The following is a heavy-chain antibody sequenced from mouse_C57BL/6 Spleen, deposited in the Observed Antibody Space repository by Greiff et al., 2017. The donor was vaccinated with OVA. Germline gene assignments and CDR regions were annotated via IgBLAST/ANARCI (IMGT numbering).Heavy chain of an antibody. CDR2: LYPGSGST. CDR3: ARHDYDRRVYFDY. J-gene: IGHJ2*01. Sequence: QVQLQQPGAELVKPGASVKMSCKASGYTFTSYWITWVKPRPGQGLEWIGDLYPGSGSTNYTEKFKSKATLTVDTSSSTAYMQLSSLTSEDSAVYYCARHDYDRRVYFDYWGQGTTLTVSS. CDR1: GYTFTSYW. V-gene: IGHV1-55*01. D-gene: IGHD2-4*01.